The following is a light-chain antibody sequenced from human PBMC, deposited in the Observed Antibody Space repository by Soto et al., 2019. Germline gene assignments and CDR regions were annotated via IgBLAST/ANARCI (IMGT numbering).Light chain of an antibody. V-gene: IGLV1-47*01. Sequence: QSVLTQSPSASGTPGQRVTISCSGSSSNIGSNYVSWYQQFPGTAPKVLIYRNNQRPSGVPDRFSGSKSGTSASLAISGLRSEDEADYYCAVWDDSLSGRLFGGGTKLTVL. CDR3: AVWDDSLSGRL. CDR2: RNN. J-gene: IGLJ2*01. CDR1: SSNIGSNY.